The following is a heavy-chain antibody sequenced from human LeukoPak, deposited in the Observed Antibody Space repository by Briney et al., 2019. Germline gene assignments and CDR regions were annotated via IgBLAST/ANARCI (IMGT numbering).Heavy chain of an antibody. CDR1: GGSISSSSYY. V-gene: IGHV4-39*07. CDR2: IYHSGST. Sequence: SETLSLTCTVSGGSISSSSYYWGWIRQPPGKGLEWIGSIYHSGSTNYNPSLKSRVTISVDKSKNQFSLKLSSVTAADTAVYYCARSSRPAYGDYGAFDYWGQGTLVTVSS. D-gene: IGHD4-17*01. CDR3: ARSSRPAYGDYGAFDY. J-gene: IGHJ4*02.